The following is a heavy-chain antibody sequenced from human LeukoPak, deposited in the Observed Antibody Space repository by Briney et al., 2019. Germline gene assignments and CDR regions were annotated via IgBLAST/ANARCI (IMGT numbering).Heavy chain of an antibody. D-gene: IGHD3-3*01. J-gene: IGHJ4*02. CDR3: AKSHVFAGYYHFWSGHFDY. Sequence: GGSLRLSCAASGFTSSSYAMSWVRQAPGKGMEWVSAISGSGGSTYYADSVKGRFTISRDNSKNTLYLQMNSLRAEDTAVYYCAKSHVFAGYYHFWSGHFDYWGQGTLVTVSS. CDR1: GFTSSSYA. V-gene: IGHV3-23*01. CDR2: ISGSGGST.